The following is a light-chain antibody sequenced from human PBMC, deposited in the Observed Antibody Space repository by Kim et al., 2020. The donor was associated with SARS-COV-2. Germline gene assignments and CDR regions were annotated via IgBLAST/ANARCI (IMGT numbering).Light chain of an antibody. CDR3: QAWERTPVV. J-gene: IGLJ2*01. V-gene: IGLV3-1*01. Sequence: VSPGQTARVTCSGDKLGDKDACWYQQKPGQSPVLVIYQDSKGTEGVHERLSGSNSGNTATLTMSGTQAMDEADYYCQAWERTPVVCGGGTQMTVL. CDR1: KLGDKD. CDR2: QDS.